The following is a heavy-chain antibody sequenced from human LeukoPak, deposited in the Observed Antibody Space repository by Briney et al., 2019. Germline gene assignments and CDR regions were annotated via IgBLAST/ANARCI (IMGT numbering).Heavy chain of an antibody. D-gene: IGHD6-13*01. Sequence: ASVKVSCKASGYTFTSYYMHWVRQAPGQGLEWMGWINPNSGGTNYAQKFQGWVTMTRDTSISTAYMELSRLRSDDTAVYYCARDRTADYYGMDVWGQGTTVIVSS. J-gene: IGHJ6*02. V-gene: IGHV1-2*04. CDR1: GYTFTSYY. CDR3: ARDRTADYYGMDV. CDR2: INPNSGGT.